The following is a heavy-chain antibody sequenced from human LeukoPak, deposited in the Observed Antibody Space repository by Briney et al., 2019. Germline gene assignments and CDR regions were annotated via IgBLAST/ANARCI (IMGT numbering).Heavy chain of an antibody. CDR1: GFTFSIYW. Sequence: PGGSLGLSCAASGFTFSIYWVHWVRQAPGKGLVWVSSINSDGSSTSYADSVKGRFTISRDNAKNTLYLQMNTLRAEDTAVYYCASIDYWGQGTLVTVSS. V-gene: IGHV3-74*01. CDR2: INSDGSST. J-gene: IGHJ4*02. CDR3: ASIDY.